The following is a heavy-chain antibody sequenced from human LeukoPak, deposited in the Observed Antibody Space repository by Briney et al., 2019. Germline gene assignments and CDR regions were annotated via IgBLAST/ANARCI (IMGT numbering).Heavy chain of an antibody. J-gene: IGHJ4*02. CDR2: IYYSGST. Sequence: SETLSLTCDVYGGSFSGYYWSWIRQPPEKGLEWIGSIYYSGSTYYNPSLKSRVTISVDTSKNQFSLKLSSVTAADTAVYYCARLSTVTTSFDYWGQGTLVTVSS. V-gene: IGHV4-34*01. CDR1: GGSFSGYY. CDR3: ARLSTVTTSFDY. D-gene: IGHD4-11*01.